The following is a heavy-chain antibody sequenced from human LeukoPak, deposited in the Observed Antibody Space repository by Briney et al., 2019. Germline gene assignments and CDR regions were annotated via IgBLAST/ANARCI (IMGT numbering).Heavy chain of an antibody. CDR1: GGTFSSYA. V-gene: IGHV1-69*05. CDR3: ARKQYSGYDGSDAFDI. D-gene: IGHD5-12*01. J-gene: IGHJ3*02. Sequence: SVKVSCKASGGTFSSYAISWVRQAPGQGLEWMGGIIPIFGTANYAQKFQGRVTITTDESTSTAYMELSSLRSEDTAVYYCARKQYSGYDGSDAFDIWGQGTMVTVSS. CDR2: IIPIFGTA.